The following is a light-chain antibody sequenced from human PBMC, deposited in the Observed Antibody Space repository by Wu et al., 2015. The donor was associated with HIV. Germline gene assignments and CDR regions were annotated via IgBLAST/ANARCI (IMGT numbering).Light chain of an antibody. Sequence: EIVLTQSPGTLSLSPGERATLSCRASQSVSSSYLAWYQQKPGQAPRLLIYGASTRATGISARFSGSGSGTEFTLTINNMQSEDFAVYYCQQYNNLWTFGQGTKVEIK. CDR3: QQYNNLWT. V-gene: IGKV3D-15*01. CDR2: GAS. CDR1: QSVSSSY. J-gene: IGKJ1*01.